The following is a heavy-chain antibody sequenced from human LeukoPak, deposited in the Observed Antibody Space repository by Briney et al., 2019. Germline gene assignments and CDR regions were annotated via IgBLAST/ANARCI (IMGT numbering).Heavy chain of an antibody. Sequence: ASVKVSCKASGYTFTSYDINWVRQATGQGLEWMGRMNPNSGSTGYAQKFQGRVTMTRNTSISTDYMELSSLRSEDTAVYYCARDPPQFYYDSSGYYGDYWGQGTLVTVSS. CDR3: ARDPPQFYYDSSGYYGDY. D-gene: IGHD3-22*01. CDR1: GYTFTSYD. J-gene: IGHJ4*02. V-gene: IGHV1-8*01. CDR2: MNPNSGST.